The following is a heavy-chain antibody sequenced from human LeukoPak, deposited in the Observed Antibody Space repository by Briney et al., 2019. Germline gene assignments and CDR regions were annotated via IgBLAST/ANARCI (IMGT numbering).Heavy chain of an antibody. CDR2: IYYSGST. V-gene: IGHV4-59*01. J-gene: IGHJ4*02. CDR3: ARGYSSSWYADY. D-gene: IGHD6-13*01. Sequence: SETLSLTCTVSGGAISSYYWSWIRQPPGKGLEWIGYIYYSGSTNYNPSLNSRVTISVDTSKNQFSLKLPSVTAADTAVYYCARGYSSSWYADYWGQGALVTVSS. CDR1: GGAISSYY.